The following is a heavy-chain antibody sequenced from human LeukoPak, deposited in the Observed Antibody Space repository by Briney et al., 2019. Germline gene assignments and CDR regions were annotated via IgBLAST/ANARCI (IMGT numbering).Heavy chain of an antibody. J-gene: IGHJ4*02. V-gene: IGHV4-38-2*02. D-gene: IGHD3-22*01. CDR1: GYSISSGYY. CDR2: IFHSGST. Sequence: ASETLSLTCTVSGYSISSGYYWGWIRQPPGKGLEWIGSIFHSGSTYYNPSLKSRVSISVDTSKNQFSLKLSSVTAADTAVYYCARAGYYYDSSGFWGQGTLVTVSS. CDR3: ARAGYYYDSSGF.